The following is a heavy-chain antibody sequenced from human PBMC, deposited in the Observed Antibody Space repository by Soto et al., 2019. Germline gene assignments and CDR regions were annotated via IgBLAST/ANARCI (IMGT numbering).Heavy chain of an antibody. CDR2: ISYDGSNK. V-gene: IGHV3-30*18. D-gene: IGHD2-2*01. J-gene: IGHJ6*03. CDR3: AKDPVVPAARYYYYYMDV. CDR1: GFTFSIYV. Sequence: PGRSLRLSCAASGFTFSIYVMAWLRQAPGKGLEWVAVISYDGSNKYYADSVKGRFTISRDNSKNTLYLQMNSLRAEDTAVYYCAKDPVVPAARYYYYYMDVWGKGTTVTVSS.